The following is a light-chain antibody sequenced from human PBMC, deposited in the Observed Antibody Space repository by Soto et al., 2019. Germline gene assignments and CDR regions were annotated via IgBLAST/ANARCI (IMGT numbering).Light chain of an antibody. CDR1: QIVSSTY. J-gene: IGKJ4*01. Sequence: EIVLTQSPCTLSLSPGERATLSCRASQIVSSTYLAWFQQKPGQAPRLLIYGASTRATGIPDRFSGSGSGADFTLTISGLEPEDFGLYYCQQYGVTPPNTFGGGTKVDIK. CDR2: GAS. CDR3: QQYGVTPPNT. V-gene: IGKV3-20*01.